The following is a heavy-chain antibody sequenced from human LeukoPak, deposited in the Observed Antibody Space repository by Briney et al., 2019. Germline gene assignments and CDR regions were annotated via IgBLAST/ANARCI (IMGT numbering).Heavy chain of an antibody. V-gene: IGHV4-31*03. Sequence: PSQTLSLTCTVSGGSISSGGYYWSWIRQHPGKGLEWIGYIYYSGSTYYNPSLKSRVTISVDTSKNQFSLKLSSVTAADTAVCYCARVMYPNYYGSGSYYTDWGQGTLVTVSS. CDR2: IYYSGST. CDR1: GGSISSGGYY. D-gene: IGHD3-10*01. J-gene: IGHJ4*02. CDR3: ARVMYPNYYGSGSYYTD.